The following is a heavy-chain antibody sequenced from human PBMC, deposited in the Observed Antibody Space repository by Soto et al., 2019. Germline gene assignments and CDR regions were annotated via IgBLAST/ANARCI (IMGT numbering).Heavy chain of an antibody. J-gene: IGHJ5*02. V-gene: IGHV4-34*01. CDR2: INHSGST. Sequence: QVQLQQWGAGLLKPSETLSLTCAVYGGSFSGYYWSWIRQPPGKGLEWIGEINHSGSTNYNPSLKSRVTISVDTSKNQLSLKLSSVTAADTAVYYCARKGWLQHNWFDPWGQGTLVTVSS. CDR3: ARKGWLQHNWFDP. D-gene: IGHD5-12*01. CDR1: GGSFSGYY.